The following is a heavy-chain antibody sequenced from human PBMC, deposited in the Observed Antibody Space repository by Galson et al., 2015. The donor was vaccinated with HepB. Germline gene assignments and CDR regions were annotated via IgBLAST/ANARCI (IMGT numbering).Heavy chain of an antibody. Sequence: SVKVSCKASGYIFSNYAMNWVRQAPGQGLEWLGWINTNTGNPTYAQGFTGRSVFSLDTSVTTAYLQITSLKAEDTAVYYCATSPYYGSGTYSNAWFDPWGQGTLVTVSS. CDR3: ATSPYYGSGTYSNAWFDP. J-gene: IGHJ5*02. V-gene: IGHV7-4-1*02. D-gene: IGHD3-10*01. CDR1: GYIFSNYA. CDR2: INTNTGNP.